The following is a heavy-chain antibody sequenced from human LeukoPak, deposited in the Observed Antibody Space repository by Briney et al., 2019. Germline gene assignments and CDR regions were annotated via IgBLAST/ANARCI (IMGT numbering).Heavy chain of an antibody. CDR1: GGTFSSYA. V-gene: IGHV1-69*01. J-gene: IGHJ4*02. D-gene: IGHD5-24*01. Sequence: SVKVSCKASGGTFSSYAISWVRQAPGQGLEWMGGINPIFGTANYAQKFQGRVTITADESTSTAYMELSSLRSEDTAVYYCARPGRDGYNSLFDYWGQGTLVTVSS. CDR2: INPIFGTA. CDR3: ARPGRDGYNSLFDY.